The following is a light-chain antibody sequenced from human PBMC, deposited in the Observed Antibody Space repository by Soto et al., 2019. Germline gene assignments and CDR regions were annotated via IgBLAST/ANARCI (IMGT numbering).Light chain of an antibody. CDR2: EGS. J-gene: IGLJ1*01. Sequence: QSVLTQPASVSGSPGQSITISCTGSSSDVGGYNLVSWYQQHPGKAPKLIIYEGSQRPSGVSNRFSGSKSGNTASLTISGLQAEDEADYYCAAWDDSLNGYVFGTGTKLTVL. CDR1: SSDVGGYNL. V-gene: IGLV2-23*01. CDR3: AAWDDSLNGYV.